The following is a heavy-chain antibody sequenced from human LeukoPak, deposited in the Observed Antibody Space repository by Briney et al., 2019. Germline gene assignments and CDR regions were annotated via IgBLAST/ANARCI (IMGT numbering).Heavy chain of an antibody. J-gene: IGHJ3*02. CDR2: IFPADSDT. CDR3: ASRWATSDAFDI. V-gene: IGHV5-51*01. D-gene: IGHD6-13*01. CDR1: GYSFPNYW. Sequence: GESLKTFFKGSGYSFPNYWIAWGRQMPGEGVGGGGIIFPADSDTRYSPSFQGQVTISADKSISTAYLQWSSLKASDTAMYYCASRWATSDAFDIWGQGTMVTVSS.